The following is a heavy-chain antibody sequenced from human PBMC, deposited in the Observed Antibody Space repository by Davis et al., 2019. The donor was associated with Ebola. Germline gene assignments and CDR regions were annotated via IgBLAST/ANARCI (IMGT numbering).Heavy chain of an antibody. CDR3: ARDRVFVGPATAFAMDY. D-gene: IGHD6-25*01. J-gene: IGHJ4*02. CDR2: ISYDGSNK. V-gene: IGHV3-30*03. CDR1: GFTFSSYG. Sequence: PGGSLRLSCAASGFTFSSYGMHWVRQAPGKGLEWVAVISYDGSNKYYADSVKGRFTISRDNSKNTLYLQMNSLRAEDTAVYYCARDRVFVGPATAFAMDYWGQGTLVTVSS.